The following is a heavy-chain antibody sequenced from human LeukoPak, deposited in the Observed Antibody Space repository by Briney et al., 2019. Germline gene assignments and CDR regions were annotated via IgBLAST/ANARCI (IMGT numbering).Heavy chain of an antibody. CDR3: ARVPPTLLWLGEFTDY. D-gene: IGHD3-10*01. CDR1: GYTFTSYG. Sequence: ASVKVSCKASGYTFTSYGISWVRQAPGQGLEWMGWISAYNGNTNYAQKLQGRVTMTTDTSTSTAYMELRGLRSDDTAVYYCARVPPTLLWLGEFTDYWGQGTLVTVSS. V-gene: IGHV1-18*01. J-gene: IGHJ4*02. CDR2: ISAYNGNT.